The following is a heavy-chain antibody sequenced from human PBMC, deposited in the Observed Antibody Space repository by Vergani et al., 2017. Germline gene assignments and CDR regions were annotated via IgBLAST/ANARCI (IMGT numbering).Heavy chain of an antibody. CDR3: ARGEGDIVVVPAAIDD. CDR1: GFTFSSYG. V-gene: IGHV3-33*08. CDR2: IWYDGSNK. D-gene: IGHD2-2*01. Sequence: QVQLVESGGGVVQPGRSLRLSCAASGFTFSSYGMHWVRQAPGKGLEWVAVIWYDGSNKYYADSVKGRFTISRDNSKNTLYLQMNSLRAEDTAVYYCARGEGDIVVVPAAIDDWGQGTLVTVSS. J-gene: IGHJ4*02.